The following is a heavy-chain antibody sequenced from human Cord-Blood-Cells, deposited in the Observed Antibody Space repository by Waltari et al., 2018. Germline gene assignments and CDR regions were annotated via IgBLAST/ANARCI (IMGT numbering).Heavy chain of an antibody. J-gene: IGHJ5*02. CDR2: FDPEDGET. Sequence: QVQLVQSGAEVKKPGASVKVSCKVSGYTLTELSMHWARQAPGKGLEWMGGFDPEDGETIYAQKFQGRVTMTEDTSTDTAYMELSSLRSEDTAVYYCATLGYCTGGVCYWNRSFDPWGQGTLVTVSS. CDR1: GYTLTELS. V-gene: IGHV1-24*01. CDR3: ATLGYCTGGVCYWNRSFDP. D-gene: IGHD2-8*02.